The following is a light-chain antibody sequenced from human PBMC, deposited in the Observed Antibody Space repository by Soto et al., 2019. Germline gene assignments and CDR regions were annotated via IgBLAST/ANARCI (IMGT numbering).Light chain of an antibody. Sequence: DIQMTQSPSSLSASVGERVTITCRTSKRIGTHLNWYHEKPGKAPKLLIYAASSLQSGVPSRFSGSGSGTDFTLTISSLQPEDFATYYCQQSYSNPWTFGQGTKVEIK. CDR2: AAS. J-gene: IGKJ1*01. V-gene: IGKV1-39*01. CDR1: KRIGTH. CDR3: QQSYSNPWT.